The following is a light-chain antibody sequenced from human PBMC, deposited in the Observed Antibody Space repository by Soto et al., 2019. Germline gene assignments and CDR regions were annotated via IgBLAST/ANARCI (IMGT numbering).Light chain of an antibody. CDR2: EVS. Sequence: QSALTQPASVSGSPGQSITISCTGTSSDISIYNYVSWYQQHPGKAPKLIIYEVSNRPSGISNRFSGAKSGNTASLTISGLQVEDEADYYCCSYTNSTNYVFGAGTKVTVL. J-gene: IGLJ1*01. CDR1: SSDISIYNY. V-gene: IGLV2-14*01. CDR3: CSYTNSTNYV.